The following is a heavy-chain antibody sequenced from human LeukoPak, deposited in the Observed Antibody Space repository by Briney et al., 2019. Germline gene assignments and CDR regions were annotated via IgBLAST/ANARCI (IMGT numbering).Heavy chain of an antibody. V-gene: IGHV4-59*01. CDR1: GASLSGYY. Sequence: SETLSLTCTVSGASLSGYYWNWIRQPPGKGLEWIGYIYYSGSTNYNPSLKSRVTMSIDTSKNQFSLRLSSVTAADTAVYYCVRSSIAVTGSVFDYWGQGALVTVSS. J-gene: IGHJ4*02. CDR2: IYYSGST. CDR3: VRSSIAVTGSVFDY. D-gene: IGHD6-19*01.